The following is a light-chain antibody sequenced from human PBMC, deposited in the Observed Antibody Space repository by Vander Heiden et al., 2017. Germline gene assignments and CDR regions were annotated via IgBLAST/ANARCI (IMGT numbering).Light chain of an antibody. Sequence: PWQTVTISCTRSSGSIASNYVQWYQQRPGSSPTTVIYEDNQRPSGVPDRFSGSIDSSSNSASLTISGLKTEDEADYYCQSYDSSNHVVFGGGTKLTVL. CDR3: QSYDSSNHVV. V-gene: IGLV6-57*01. CDR1: SGSIASNY. J-gene: IGLJ2*01. CDR2: EDN.